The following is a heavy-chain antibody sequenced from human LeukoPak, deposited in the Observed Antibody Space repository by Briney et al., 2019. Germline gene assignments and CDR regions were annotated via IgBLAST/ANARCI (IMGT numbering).Heavy chain of an antibody. CDR1: GYTFTSYY. CDR3: ASRLWFGDSTDY. J-gene: IGHJ4*02. V-gene: IGHV1-69*06. Sequence: SVKVSCKASGYTFTSYYMYWVRQAPGQGLEWMGGIIPIFGTANYAQKFQGRVTITADKSTSTAYMELSSLRSEDTAVYYCASRLWFGDSTDYWGQGTLVTVSS. CDR2: IIPIFGTA. D-gene: IGHD3-10*01.